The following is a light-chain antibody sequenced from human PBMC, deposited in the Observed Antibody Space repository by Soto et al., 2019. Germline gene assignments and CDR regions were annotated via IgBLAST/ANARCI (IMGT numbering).Light chain of an antibody. Sequence: EIVLTQSPGTLSLSPGDRATLSCSASQSVSSSFLAWYQLQPGQAPRLLIYGASSRATGIPDRFSGSGSGTDFSLTISRLEPEDFAVYYCQQYDSSPYTFGQGTKLEIK. CDR3: QQYDSSPYT. V-gene: IGKV3-20*01. CDR1: QSVSSSF. J-gene: IGKJ2*01. CDR2: GAS.